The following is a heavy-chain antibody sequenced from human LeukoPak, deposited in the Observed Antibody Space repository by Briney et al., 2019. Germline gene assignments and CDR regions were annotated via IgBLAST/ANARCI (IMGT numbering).Heavy chain of an antibody. CDR1: GGSISSYY. Sequence: PSETLSLTCTVSGGSISSYYWSWIRQPPGKGLEWIGYIYYSGSTNYNPSLKSRVTISVDTSKNHFSLKLSSVTAADTAVYYCARGYSGYGTRFDPWGQGTLVTVSS. CDR3: ARGYSGYGTRFDP. D-gene: IGHD5-12*01. CDR2: IYYSGST. V-gene: IGHV4-59*08. J-gene: IGHJ5*02.